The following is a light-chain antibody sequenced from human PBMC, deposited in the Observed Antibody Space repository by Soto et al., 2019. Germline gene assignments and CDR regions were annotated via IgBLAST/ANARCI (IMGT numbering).Light chain of an antibody. CDR2: GAS. CDR3: QQDYNLRT. CDR1: RSVSSSY. V-gene: IGKV3D-7*01. J-gene: IGKJ1*01. Sequence: EIVMTQSPDTLSLSPGERATLSCRASRSVSSSYLSWYQQKPGQAPRLLIYGASIRATGIPPRFSGSGSGTDFTLTISSLQPEDSAVYYCQQDYNLRTFGQGTKVEIK.